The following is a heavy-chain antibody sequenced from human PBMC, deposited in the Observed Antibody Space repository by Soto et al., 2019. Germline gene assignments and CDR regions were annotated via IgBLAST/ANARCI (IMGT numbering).Heavy chain of an antibody. CDR3: ARDDCFYAEPRYGMSV. Sequence: QVQLQESGPGLLEASQTLSLTCTVSGATISSGGFYRTCTPQPPGKGQAWIGHIYYTGSTYYNPSLNSRVTISVDMSWTQCSPTLRSVNDAYTSQYFCARDDCFYAEPRYGMSVWGQGTTVTVSS. J-gene: IGHJ6*02. CDR2: IYYTGST. D-gene: IGHD5-18*01. V-gene: IGHV4-31*03. CDR1: GATISSGGFY.